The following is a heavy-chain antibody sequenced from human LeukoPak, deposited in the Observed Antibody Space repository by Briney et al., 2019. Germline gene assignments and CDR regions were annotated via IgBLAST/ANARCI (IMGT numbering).Heavy chain of an antibody. D-gene: IGHD3-9*01. CDR1: GYTFTSYG. CDR3: ARETHRRYYDTWYGMDV. Sequence: GASVKVSCKASGYTFTSYGISWVRQAPGQGLKWMGWINPNSGGTNYAQKFQGRVTMTRDTSISTAYMELSRLRSDDTAVYYCARETHRRYYDTWYGMDVWGQGTTVTVSS. CDR2: INPNSGGT. V-gene: IGHV1-2*02. J-gene: IGHJ6*02.